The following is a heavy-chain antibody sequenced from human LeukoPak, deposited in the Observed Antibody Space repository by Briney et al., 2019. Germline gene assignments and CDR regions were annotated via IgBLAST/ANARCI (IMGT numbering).Heavy chain of an antibody. Sequence: SETLSLTCAVYGGSFSGYYWSWIRQPPGKGLEWIGEINHSGSTNYNPSLKSRVTISVDTSKNQFSLKLSSVTAADTAVYYCARPPLYSSSWSFDYWGQGTLVTVSS. D-gene: IGHD6-13*01. CDR3: ARPPLYSSSWSFDY. CDR2: INHSGST. CDR1: GGSFSGYY. V-gene: IGHV4-34*01. J-gene: IGHJ4*02.